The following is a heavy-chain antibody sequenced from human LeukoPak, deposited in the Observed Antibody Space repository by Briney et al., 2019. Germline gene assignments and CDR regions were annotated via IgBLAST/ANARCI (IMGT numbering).Heavy chain of an antibody. V-gene: IGHV3-30*02. Sequence: PGGSLRLSCAPSGFTFSSYGMHWVRQAPGKGLEWVAIIRYDGSNRHYADSVKGRFTISRDNSKNTLSLEMNSLRTEDTAVYYCTKGPYYNILTGTIRVRNGFDIWGQGTMVTVYS. CDR3: TKGPYYNILTGTIRVRNGFDI. CDR1: GFTFSSYG. D-gene: IGHD3-9*01. CDR2: IRYDGSNR. J-gene: IGHJ3*02.